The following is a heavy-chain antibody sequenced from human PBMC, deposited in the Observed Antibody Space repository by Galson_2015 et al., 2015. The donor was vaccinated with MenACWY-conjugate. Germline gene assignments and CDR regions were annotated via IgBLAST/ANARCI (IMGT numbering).Heavy chain of an antibody. CDR3: ARGRITIFGVVTPPGGVDY. V-gene: IGHV3-7*03. Sequence: SLRLSCAASGFTFSDFWMTWVRQAPGKGLEWVANIKQGGGEKYYVDSVKGRFTISRDNAQKSLYLQMNSLRAEDTAVYYCARGRITIFGVVTPPGGVDYWGQGTLVTVPS. CDR2: IKQGGGEK. D-gene: IGHD3-3*01. CDR1: GFTFSDFW. J-gene: IGHJ4*02.